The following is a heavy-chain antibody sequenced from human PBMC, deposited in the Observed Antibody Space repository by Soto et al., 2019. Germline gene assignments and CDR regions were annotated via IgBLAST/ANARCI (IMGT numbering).Heavy chain of an antibody. CDR1: GYRFTSYW. Sequence: PGESLNISCKGPGYRFTSYWISWVRQMPGKGLEWMGRIDPSDSYTNYSPSFQGHVTISADKYISTAYLQWSSLKASDTAMYYCAVGRLLSNYGMDVWGQGTTVTVSS. D-gene: IGHD5-18*01. CDR2: IDPSDSYT. V-gene: IGHV5-10-1*01. CDR3: AVGRLLSNYGMDV. J-gene: IGHJ6*02.